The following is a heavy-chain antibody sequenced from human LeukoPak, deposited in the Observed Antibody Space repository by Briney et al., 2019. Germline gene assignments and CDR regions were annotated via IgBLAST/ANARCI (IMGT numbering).Heavy chain of an antibody. CDR1: GGSISSYY. D-gene: IGHD2-15*01. Sequence: SETLSLTCTVSGGSISSYYWSWIRQPPGKGLEWIGEINHSGSTNYNPSLKSRVTISVDTPKNQFSLKLSSVTAADTAVYYCARGITGYCSGGSCSPGHYYYMDVWGKGTTVTVSS. J-gene: IGHJ6*03. CDR2: INHSGST. V-gene: IGHV4-34*01. CDR3: ARGITGYCSGGSCSPGHYYYMDV.